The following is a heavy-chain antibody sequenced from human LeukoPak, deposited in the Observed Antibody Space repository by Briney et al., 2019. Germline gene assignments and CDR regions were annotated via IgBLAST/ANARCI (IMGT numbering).Heavy chain of an antibody. Sequence: ASVTASCTASGYTFTSYDINWVRQATGQGLEWMGWMNPNSGNTGYAQKFQGRVTMTRNTSISTAYMELSSLRSEDTAVYYCARPLGYCTNGVCYGSYNWFVPWGQGTLVTVSS. CDR1: GYTFTSYD. J-gene: IGHJ5*02. CDR3: ARPLGYCTNGVCYGSYNWFVP. D-gene: IGHD2-8*01. CDR2: MNPNSGNT. V-gene: IGHV1-8*01.